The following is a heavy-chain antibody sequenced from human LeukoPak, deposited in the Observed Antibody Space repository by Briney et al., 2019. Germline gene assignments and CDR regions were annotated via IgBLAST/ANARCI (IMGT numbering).Heavy chain of an antibody. J-gene: IGHJ4*02. CDR1: GYTFTSYY. CDR2: INPSGGST. Sequence: ASVKVSCKASGYTFTSYYMHCVRHAPGQGLEWMGIINPSGGSTSYAHKFQGRDTMTRDTSTSTVYMELSSLRSEDTAVYYCARGGDVDTAVVYAFDYWGQGTLVTVSS. CDR3: ARGGDVDTAVVYAFDY. D-gene: IGHD5-18*01. V-gene: IGHV1-46*01.